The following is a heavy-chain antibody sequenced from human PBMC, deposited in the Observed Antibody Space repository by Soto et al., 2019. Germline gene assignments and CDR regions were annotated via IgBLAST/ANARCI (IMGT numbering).Heavy chain of an antibody. CDR3: ARGLGYCSSTSCYTVYYYYGMDV. J-gene: IGHJ6*02. CDR1: GYTFTSYD. V-gene: IGHV1-8*01. Sequence: ASVKVSCKASGYTFTSYDINWVRQATGQGLEWMGWMNPNSGNTGYAQKFQGRVTMTRNTSISTAYMELSSLRSEDTAVYYCARGLGYCSSTSCYTVYYYYGMDVPGPGTTVTVSS. D-gene: IGHD2-2*02. CDR2: MNPNSGNT.